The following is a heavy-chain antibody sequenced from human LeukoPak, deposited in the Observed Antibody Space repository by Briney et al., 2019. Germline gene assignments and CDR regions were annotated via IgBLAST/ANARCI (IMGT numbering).Heavy chain of an antibody. V-gene: IGHV4-4*07. CDR2: LDSSGTT. CDR3: ARGSSGSTRRYYFDY. J-gene: IGHJ4*02. Sequence: SDTLSLTCTVSGPSISGYYWTCVRQPAHNGRQCVGRLDSSGTTYYNPSLKSRVTMSVDTSKNQCSLKPRSVTAADTAVYYCARGSSGSTRRYYFDYWGQGALVTVSS. D-gene: IGHD3-22*01. CDR1: GPSISGYY.